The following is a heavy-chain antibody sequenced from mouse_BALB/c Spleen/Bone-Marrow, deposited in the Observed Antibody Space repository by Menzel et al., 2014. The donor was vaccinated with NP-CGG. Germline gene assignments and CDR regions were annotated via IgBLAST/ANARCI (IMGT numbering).Heavy chain of an antibody. CDR3: TRGGAYYRYSSFAY. J-gene: IGHJ3*01. Sequence: VQLQQSGPDLVKPGVSVKLSCKGSGYTFTSYYMYWVKQRPGQGLEWIGEINPSNGGTNFNEKFKSKATLAVDKSSSTAFMQLSSLTSEDSAVYYCTRGGAYYRYSSFAYWGQGTPATVSA. CDR2: INPSNGGT. D-gene: IGHD2-14*01. CDR1: GYTFTSYY. V-gene: IGHV1S81*02.